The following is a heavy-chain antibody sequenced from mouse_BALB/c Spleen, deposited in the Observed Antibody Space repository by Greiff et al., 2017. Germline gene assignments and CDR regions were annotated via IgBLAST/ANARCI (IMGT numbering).Heavy chain of an antibody. CDR3: TRANGQYYYAMDY. V-gene: IGHV1-5*01. CDR2: IYPGNSDT. J-gene: IGHJ4*01. Sequence: VQLQQSGTVLARPGASVKMSCKASGYSFTSYWMHWVKQRPGQGLEWIGAIYPGNSDTSYNQKFKGKAKLTAVTSASTAYMELSSLTNEDSAVYYCTRANGQYYYAMDYWGQGTSVTVSS. D-gene: IGHD3-1*01. CDR1: GYSFTSYW.